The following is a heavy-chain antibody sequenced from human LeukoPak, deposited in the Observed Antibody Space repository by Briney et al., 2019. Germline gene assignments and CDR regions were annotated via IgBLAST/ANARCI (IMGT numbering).Heavy chain of an antibody. D-gene: IGHD3-9*01. J-gene: IGHJ6*02. CDR3: ARLDILTGYYRYYDYGMDV. Sequence: GASVKVSCKASGYTFTGYYMHWVRQAPGQGLEWMGWINPNSGGTNYEQKFQGRVTMTRDTSISTAYMELSRLRSDDTAVYYCARLDILTGYYRYYDYGMDVWGQGTTVTVSS. CDR2: INPNSGGT. CDR1: GYTFTGYY. V-gene: IGHV1-2*02.